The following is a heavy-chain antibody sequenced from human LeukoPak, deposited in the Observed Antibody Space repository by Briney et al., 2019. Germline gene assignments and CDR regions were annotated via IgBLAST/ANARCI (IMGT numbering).Heavy chain of an antibody. D-gene: IGHD6-19*01. CDR3: AKTLTPYSSGWTQYYMDV. J-gene: IGHJ6*03. CDR1: GFTFSSYW. Sequence: HPGGSLRLSCAASGFTFSSYWMNWVRQAPGEGLEWVSYISSLSGTIYYADSVKGRFTISRDNAKNSLYLQMDSLRAEDTAVYYCAKTLTPYSSGWTQYYMDVWGKGTTVTISS. V-gene: IGHV3-48*01. CDR2: ISSLSGTI.